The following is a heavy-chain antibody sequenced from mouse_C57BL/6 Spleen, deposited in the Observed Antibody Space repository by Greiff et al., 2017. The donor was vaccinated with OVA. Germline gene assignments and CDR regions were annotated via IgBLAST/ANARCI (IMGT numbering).Heavy chain of an antibody. CDR1: GYSITSGYY. CDR2: ISYDGSN. J-gene: IGHJ3*01. CDR3: AREDFGSTMITKAY. D-gene: IGHD2-4*01. Sequence: EVQLQQSGPGLVKPSQSLSLTCSVTGYSITSGYYWNWIRQFPGNKLEWMGYISYDGSNNYNPSLKNRISITRDTSKNQFFLKLNSVTTEDTATYYCAREDFGSTMITKAYWGQGTLVTVSA. V-gene: IGHV3-6*01.